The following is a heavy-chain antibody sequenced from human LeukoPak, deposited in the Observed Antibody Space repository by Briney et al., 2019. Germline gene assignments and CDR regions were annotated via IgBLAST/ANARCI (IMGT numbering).Heavy chain of an antibody. V-gene: IGHV3-48*01. CDR1: GFTFSSYS. Sequence: GGSLRLSCAASGFTFSSYSMNWVRQAPGKGLEWVSYISSSSSTIYYADSVKGRFTISRDNAKNSLYLQMNSLRAEDTAVYYCARGGYSSGWYTGDAFDIWGQGTMVTVSS. J-gene: IGHJ3*02. D-gene: IGHD6-19*01. CDR3: ARGGYSSGWYTGDAFDI. CDR2: ISSSSSTI.